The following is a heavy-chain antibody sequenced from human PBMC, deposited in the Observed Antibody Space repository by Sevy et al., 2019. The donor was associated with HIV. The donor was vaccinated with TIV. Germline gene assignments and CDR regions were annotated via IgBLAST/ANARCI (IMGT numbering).Heavy chain of an antibody. CDR1: GFIFSNAW. D-gene: IGHD1-26*01. CDR3: GYSEYGYYYDY. CDR2: IKSKADGGTP. V-gene: IGHV3-15*01. J-gene: IGHJ4*02. Sequence: GGSLRLSCGASGFIFSNAWMSWVRQAPGKGLEWVGRIKSKADGGTPDYPAPVKGTFTISRDDSINTLYLQMNSLRTDDTAVYYCGYSEYGYYYDYWGQGTLVTVSS.